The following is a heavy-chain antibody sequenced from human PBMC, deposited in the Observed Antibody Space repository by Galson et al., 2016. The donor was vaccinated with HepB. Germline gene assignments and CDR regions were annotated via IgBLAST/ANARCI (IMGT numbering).Heavy chain of an antibody. J-gene: IGHJ4*02. CDR3: TRRKGKMYYFDY. V-gene: IGHV3-73*01. Sequence: SLRLSCAASGFTFSDSAMHWVRQASGKGLEWVGRIRSKANNYATAYAASVKGRSTISRDDSKNTAYLQMNSLKTEDTAVYYCTRRKGKMYYFDYWGQGALVTVSS. CDR1: GFTFSDSA. D-gene: IGHD3-16*01. CDR2: IRSKANNYAT.